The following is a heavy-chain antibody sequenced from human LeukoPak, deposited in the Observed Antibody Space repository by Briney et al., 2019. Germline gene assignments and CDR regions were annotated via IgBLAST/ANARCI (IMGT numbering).Heavy chain of an antibody. CDR3: AKGEWIQLWFGDY. J-gene: IGHJ4*02. CDR2: ISYDGSNK. CDR1: GFTFSSYG. Sequence: PGRSLRLSCAASGFTFSSYGMHWVRQAPGKGLEWVAVISYDGSNKYYADSVKGRFTISRDNSKNTLYLQMNSLRAEDTAVYYCAKGEWIQLWFGDYWSQGTLVTVSS. V-gene: IGHV3-30*18. D-gene: IGHD5-18*01.